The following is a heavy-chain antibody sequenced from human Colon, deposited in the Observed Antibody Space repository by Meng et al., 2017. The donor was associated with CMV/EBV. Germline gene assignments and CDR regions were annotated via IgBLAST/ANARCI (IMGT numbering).Heavy chain of an antibody. CDR1: GFTFSSYA. V-gene: IGHV3-23*01. Sequence: VVLLGSGGGLVQPGGSLRLSCVASGFTFSSYAMNWVRQAPGKGLEWVSDISGSGGSTHYADSVKGRFIISRDNSKNTVHLQMNSLRVEDTAVYHCARDPGYSSSLTYDYWGQGTLVTVSS. CDR2: ISGSGGST. J-gene: IGHJ4*02. D-gene: IGHD4-11*01. CDR3: ARDPGYSSSLTYDY.